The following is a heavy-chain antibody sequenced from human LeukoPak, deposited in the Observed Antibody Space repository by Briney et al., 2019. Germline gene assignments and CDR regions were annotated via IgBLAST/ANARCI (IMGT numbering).Heavy chain of an antibody. Sequence: GGSLRLSCAASGFIFSSYGMHWVRQAPGKGLEWVAVIWYDGSNKYYADSVKGRFTISRDNSKNTLYLQMNSLRDEDTAVYYCAREWMDFCSGYYASVDVWGQGTTVTVSS. J-gene: IGHJ6*02. CDR3: AREWMDFCSGYYASVDV. V-gene: IGHV3-33*01. CDR1: GFIFSSYG. CDR2: IWYDGSNK. D-gene: IGHD3-3*01.